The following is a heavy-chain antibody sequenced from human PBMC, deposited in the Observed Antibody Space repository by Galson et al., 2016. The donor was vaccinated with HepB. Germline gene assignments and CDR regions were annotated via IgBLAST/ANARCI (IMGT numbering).Heavy chain of an antibody. CDR2: IDDSGTT. J-gene: IGHJ4*01. Sequence: SETLSLTCAVSGASISTYYWSWLRQPPGKGLEWIGYIDDSGTTNYNPSLKSRVTISVGMSKNQFSLRLSSVTAADTGVYYCASVSFAIGVAGSFDNWGHGALVTVSS. CDR1: GASISTYY. CDR3: ASVSFAIGVAGSFDN. V-gene: IGHV4-59*01. D-gene: IGHD6-19*01.